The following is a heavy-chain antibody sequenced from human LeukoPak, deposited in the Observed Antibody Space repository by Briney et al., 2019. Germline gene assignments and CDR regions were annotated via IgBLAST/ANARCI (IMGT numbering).Heavy chain of an antibody. Sequence: KAGGSLRLSCAASGFTFSSYSMNWVRQAPGKGLEWVSSISSSSSYIYYADSVKGRFTISRDNAKNSLYLLMNSLRAEDTAVYYCARGPLALWFGELQSWGQGTMVTVSS. CDR2: ISSSSSYI. CDR1: GFTFSSYS. V-gene: IGHV3-21*01. D-gene: IGHD3-10*01. CDR3: ARGPLALWFGELQS. J-gene: IGHJ3*01.